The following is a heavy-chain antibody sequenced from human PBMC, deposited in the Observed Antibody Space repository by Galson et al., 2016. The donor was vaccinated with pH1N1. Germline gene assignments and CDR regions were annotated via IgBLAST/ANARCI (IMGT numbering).Heavy chain of an antibody. D-gene: IGHD3-10*01. V-gene: IGHV3-11*01. Sequence: SLRLSCAASGFPFSHYYMGWIRQAPGKGLEWISHISGSDTTIYYADSVRGRFTISRDNAQNSLYLHMNSLRAEDTAVYYCARDHFGWAFDVWGQGTMVTVSP. CDR2: ISGSDTTI. CDR3: ARDHFGWAFDV. CDR1: GFPFSHYY. J-gene: IGHJ3*01.